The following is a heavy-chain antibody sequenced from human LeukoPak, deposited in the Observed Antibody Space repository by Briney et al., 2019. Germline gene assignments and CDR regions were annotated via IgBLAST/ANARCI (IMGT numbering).Heavy chain of an antibody. Sequence: ASVTVSFKASGYTFTSYYMHWVRQAPGQGLEWMGIINPSGGSTSYAQKFQGRVTMTRDASTSTVYMELSSLRSEDTAVYYCARGFPNSGSYFNFDYWGQGTLVTVSS. D-gene: IGHD1-26*01. CDR2: INPSGGST. V-gene: IGHV1-46*01. CDR3: ARGFPNSGSYFNFDY. J-gene: IGHJ4*02. CDR1: GYTFTSYY.